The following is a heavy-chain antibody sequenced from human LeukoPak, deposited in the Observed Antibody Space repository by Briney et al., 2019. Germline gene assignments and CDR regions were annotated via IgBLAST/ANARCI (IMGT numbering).Heavy chain of an antibody. CDR2: ISSSSSYI. Sequence: GGSLRLSCAASGFTFSSYSMNWVRQAPGKGLEWVSSISSSSSYIYYADSVKGRFTISRDNAKNSLYLQMNSLRAEDTAVYYCARDAPPGRPFIAAAGINYYYYYGMDVWGQGTTVTVSS. CDR1: GFTFSSYS. CDR3: ARDAPPGRPFIAAAGINYYYYYGMDV. V-gene: IGHV3-21*01. J-gene: IGHJ6*02. D-gene: IGHD6-13*01.